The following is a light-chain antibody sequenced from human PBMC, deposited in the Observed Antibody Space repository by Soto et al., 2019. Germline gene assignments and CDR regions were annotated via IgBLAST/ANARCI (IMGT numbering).Light chain of an antibody. CDR3: HKYGPSPLT. V-gene: IGKV3-20*01. J-gene: IGKJ4*01. Sequence: EIVWTQSPGTLSLSPGARATLSCRASQSVASSFIAWFQQKLGKPPRLLIYTASSRAPGIPDRFTASGSGTDFTLTISRLEPEDFAVYYCHKYGPSPLTFGGGTKVEI. CDR1: QSVASSF. CDR2: TAS.